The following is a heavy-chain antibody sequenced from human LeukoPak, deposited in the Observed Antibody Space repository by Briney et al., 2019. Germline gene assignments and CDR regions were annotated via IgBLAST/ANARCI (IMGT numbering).Heavy chain of an antibody. CDR2: ISSSGST. V-gene: IGHV4-61*02. CDR3: ARARVTAMVYSYYYYMDV. J-gene: IGHJ6*03. Sequence: SETLSLTCTVSGDSISSGDYYWSWIRQPAGKGLEWIGRISSSGSTNYNPSLKSRVTISVDTSKNQFSLKLSSVTAADTAVYYCARARVTAMVYSYYYYMDVWGKGTTVTISS. CDR1: GDSISSGDYY. D-gene: IGHD5-18*01.